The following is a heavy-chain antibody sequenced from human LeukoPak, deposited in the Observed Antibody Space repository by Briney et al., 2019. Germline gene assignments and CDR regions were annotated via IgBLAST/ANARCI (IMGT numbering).Heavy chain of an antibody. D-gene: IGHD3-9*01. CDR3: ASGYFVHTFDF. CDR2: INHSGST. J-gene: IGHJ4*02. Sequence: SETLSLTCAVYGGPFSGYYWSWIRQPPGKGLEWIGEINHSGSTNYNPSLKTRVTISIDTSKNQFSLKLTSVTAADTAIFYCASGYFVHTFDFWGQGTLGTVSS. V-gene: IGHV4-34*01. CDR1: GGPFSGYY.